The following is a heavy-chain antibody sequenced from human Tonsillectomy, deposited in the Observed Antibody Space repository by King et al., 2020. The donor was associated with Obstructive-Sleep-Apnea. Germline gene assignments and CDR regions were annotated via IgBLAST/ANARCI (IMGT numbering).Heavy chain of an antibody. CDR1: GFTFSSYA. CDR2: ISGSGGGT. Sequence: VQLVESGGGLIQPGGSQRLSCAASGFTFSSYAMSWVRQAPGKGLGWVSSISGSGGGTYYADSGKGRFTISKDNSKNTLFLQMNSLRAEDTAVYYCAKGMTTVTTWPYDYWGQGTLVTVSS. CDR3: AKGMTTVTTWPYDY. J-gene: IGHJ4*02. V-gene: IGHV3-23*04. D-gene: IGHD4-17*01.